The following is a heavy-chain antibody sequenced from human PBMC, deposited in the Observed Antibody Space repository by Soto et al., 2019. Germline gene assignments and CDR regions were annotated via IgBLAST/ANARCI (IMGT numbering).Heavy chain of an antibody. CDR3: ARATTGYIRGRYNWFDR. D-gene: IGHD1-1*01. Sequence: SMKVSCIASGNTYSSYAISWWRQAPGQGLEWMGGIIPMFGTANYAQKFQGRVTITADESTCTAYMELSGLRSEDTVVYYGARATTGYIRGRYNWFDRWGQGILVT. V-gene: IGHV1-69*13. CDR1: GNTYSSYA. J-gene: IGHJ5*02. CDR2: IIPMFGTA.